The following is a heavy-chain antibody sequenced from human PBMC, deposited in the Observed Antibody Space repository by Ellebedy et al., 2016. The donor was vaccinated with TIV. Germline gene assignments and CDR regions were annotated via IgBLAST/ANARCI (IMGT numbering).Heavy chain of an antibody. CDR1: GGSISSGGYS. CDR2: IYHSGST. J-gene: IGHJ4*02. Sequence: SETLSLTXAVSGGSISSGGYSWSWIRQPPGKGLEWIGYIYHSGSTYYNPSLKSRVTISVDRSKNQFSLKLSSVTAADTAVYYCARVGSGWYGFDYWGQGTLVTVSS. D-gene: IGHD6-19*01. CDR3: ARVGSGWYGFDY. V-gene: IGHV4-30-2*01.